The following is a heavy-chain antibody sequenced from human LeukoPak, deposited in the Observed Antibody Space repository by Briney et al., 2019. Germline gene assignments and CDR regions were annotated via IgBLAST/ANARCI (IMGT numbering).Heavy chain of an antibody. CDR3: ARGLDYYDSSGYYPDYYGMDV. D-gene: IGHD3-22*01. CDR1: GGTFSSYA. CDR2: IIPILGIV. V-gene: IGHV1-69*04. J-gene: IGHJ6*02. Sequence: SVKVSCKASGGTFSSYAISWVRQAPGQGLEWMGRIIPILGIVNYAQKFQGRVTITADKSTSTAYMELSSLRSEDTAVYYCARGLDYYDSSGYYPDYYGMDVWGQGTTVTVSS.